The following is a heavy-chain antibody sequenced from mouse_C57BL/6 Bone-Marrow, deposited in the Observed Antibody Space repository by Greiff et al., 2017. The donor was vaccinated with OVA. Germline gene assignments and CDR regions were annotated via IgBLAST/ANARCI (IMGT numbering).Heavy chain of an antibody. Sequence: QVQLQQSGAELVRPGASVTLSCKASGYTFTSYWMPWVKQRPGRGLELIGRIDPNSGGTKYNEKFKSKATLTVDKPSSTAYMQLSSLTSEDSAVYYCAGGEDGYYFSAWFAYWGQGTLVTVSA. J-gene: IGHJ3*01. CDR3: AGGEDGYYFSAWFAY. CDR2: IDPNSGGT. D-gene: IGHD2-3*01. CDR1: GYTFTSYW. V-gene: IGHV1-72*01.